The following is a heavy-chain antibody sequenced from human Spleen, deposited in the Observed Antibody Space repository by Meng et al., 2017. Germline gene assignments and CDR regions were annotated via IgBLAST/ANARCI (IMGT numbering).Heavy chain of an antibody. V-gene: IGHV3-21*01. CDR1: GFTFSTYN. Sequence: GGSLRLSCAASGFTFSTYNMNWVRQAPGKGLEWVSSISSRSTYIYYADSLKGRFTISRDNAKNSLYLQMNSLRAEDTAVYYCARDYYDSSGYYLSLAAFDIWGQGTMVTVSS. CDR2: ISSRSTYI. CDR3: ARDYYDSSGYYLSLAAFDI. D-gene: IGHD3-22*01. J-gene: IGHJ3*02.